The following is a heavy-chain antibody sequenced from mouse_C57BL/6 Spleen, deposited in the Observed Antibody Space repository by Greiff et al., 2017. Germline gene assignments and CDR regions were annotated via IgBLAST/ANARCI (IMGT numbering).Heavy chain of an antibody. Sequence: EVQLVESGGGLVKPGGSLKLSCAASGFTFSDYGMHWVRQAPEKGLEWVAYISSGSSTIYYADTVKGRFTISRDNAKNTLFLQMTSLRSGDTAMYYCARPDYSYAMDYWGQGTSVTVSS. CDR2: ISSGSSTI. CDR1: GFTFSDYG. CDR3: ARPDYSYAMDY. J-gene: IGHJ4*01. D-gene: IGHD1-1*01. V-gene: IGHV5-17*01.